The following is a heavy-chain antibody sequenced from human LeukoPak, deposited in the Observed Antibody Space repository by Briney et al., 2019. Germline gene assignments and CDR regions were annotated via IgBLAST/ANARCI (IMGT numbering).Heavy chain of an antibody. D-gene: IGHD3-10*01. J-gene: IGHJ4*02. V-gene: IGHV3-9*01. CDR3: AKDISDGITSPDY. Sequence: TLSLSRAASGFTFDAFAMKTVPRAPGNGLEGGRGISWNSGSIGYADSVKGRFTISRDNAKTSLYLQTNCLRAEGTALYYCAKDISDGITSPDYLGQGTLVTVSS. CDR2: ISWNSGSI. CDR1: GFTFDAFA.